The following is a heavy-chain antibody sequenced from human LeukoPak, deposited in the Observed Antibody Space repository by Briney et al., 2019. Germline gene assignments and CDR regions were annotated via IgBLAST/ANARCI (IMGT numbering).Heavy chain of an antibody. CDR3: ARDAGGTWFDP. CDR2: VNSNGGT. CDR1: GGSISTFS. Sequence: SETLSLTCTVSGGSISTFSWNWIRQPPGQGLEWIGYVNSNGGTYNNPSLKSRVTVSLDMSKNQYSLKLSSATAADTAVYYCARDAGGTWFDPWGQGILVTVSS. V-gene: IGHV4-59*01. J-gene: IGHJ5*02.